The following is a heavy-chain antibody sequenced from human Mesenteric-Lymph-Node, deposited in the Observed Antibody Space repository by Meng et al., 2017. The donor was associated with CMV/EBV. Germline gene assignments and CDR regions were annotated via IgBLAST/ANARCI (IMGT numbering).Heavy chain of an antibody. CDR2: ITTYNGNT. CDR3: ARTGDSYYYYGMDV. Sequence: ASVKVSCKASGYTFTSYGISWVRQAPGQGLEWMGGITTYNGNTNYAQKLQGRVTMTTDTSTSTAYMELRSLRSDDTAVYYCARTGDSYYYYGMDVWGQGTTVTVSS. V-gene: IGHV1-18*01. J-gene: IGHJ6*02. D-gene: IGHD7-27*01. CDR1: GYTFTSYG.